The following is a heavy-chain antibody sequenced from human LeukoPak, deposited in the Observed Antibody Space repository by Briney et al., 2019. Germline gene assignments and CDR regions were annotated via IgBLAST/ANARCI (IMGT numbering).Heavy chain of an antibody. D-gene: IGHD1-26*01. J-gene: IGHJ4*02. V-gene: IGHV3-64*01. Sequence: GGSLRLSCAASGFTFSSYNMHWVRQAPGKGLEYVSTISSDGGSIYYANSVKGRFTISRDNSKNTLYLQMGSLRSEDMAVYYCARGQRWELLPSYLEYWGQGTLVTVSS. CDR1: GFTFSSYN. CDR3: ARGQRWELLPSYLEY. CDR2: ISSDGGSI.